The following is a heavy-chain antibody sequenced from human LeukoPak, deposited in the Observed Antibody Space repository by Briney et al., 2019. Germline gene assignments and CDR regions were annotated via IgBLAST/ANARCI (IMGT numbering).Heavy chain of an antibody. D-gene: IGHD3-9*01. CDR2: INPSGGTT. V-gene: IGHV1-46*01. CDR3: ARDYDILTGYYIGSSNGMDV. J-gene: IGHJ6*02. Sequence: ASVKVSCKASGYTFTSYYIHWVRQAPGQGLEWMGIINPSGGTTSYAQKFQGRVTMTRDTSTSTVYMEASSLRSEDTAVYYCARDYDILTGYYIGSSNGMDVWGQGTTVIVSS. CDR1: GYTFTSYY.